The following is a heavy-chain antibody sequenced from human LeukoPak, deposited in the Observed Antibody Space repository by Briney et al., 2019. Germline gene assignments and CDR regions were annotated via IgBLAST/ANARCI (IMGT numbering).Heavy chain of an antibody. J-gene: IGHJ4*02. D-gene: IGHD2-8*01. V-gene: IGHV4-31*03. CDR2: IFTSGNN. Sequence: SGTLSHTCTVSRDSISSGGYYWTWIRQHPREGLEWVGNIFTSGNNYYNTSLKGRVFTSVDTSKSQFSLRLTSVAAADTAVYYCSRETLPGVAFDFWGQGIQVTVSS. CDR3: SRETLPGVAFDF. CDR1: RDSISSGGYY.